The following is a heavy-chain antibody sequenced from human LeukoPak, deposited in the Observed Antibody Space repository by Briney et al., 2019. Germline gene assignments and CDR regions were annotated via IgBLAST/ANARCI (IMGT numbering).Heavy chain of an antibody. Sequence: SETLSLTCTVSGGSVGSDNSYWNWIRQPAGKGLEWIGRIYADGSSTYNPSLKSRVTILVDTSKNQFSLRLSSMTAADTAVYFCARGYYYRTWGLGTLVTVSS. CDR3: ARGYYYRT. CDR1: GGSVGSDNSY. V-gene: IGHV4-61*02. D-gene: IGHD3-10*01. J-gene: IGHJ4*02. CDR2: IYADGSS.